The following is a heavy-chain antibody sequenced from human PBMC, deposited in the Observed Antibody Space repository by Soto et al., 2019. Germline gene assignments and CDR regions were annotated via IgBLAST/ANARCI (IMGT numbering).Heavy chain of an antibody. V-gene: IGHV3-30-3*01. D-gene: IGHD1-20*01. J-gene: IGHJ4*02. Sequence: PGGSLRLSCAASGFTFSSYAMHWVRQAPGKGLEWVAVISYDGSNKYYADSVKGRFTISRDNSKNTLYLQMNSLRAEDTAVYYCARDGLQRNWITVGHFDYWGQGTLVTVSS. CDR2: ISYDGSNK. CDR1: GFTFSSYA. CDR3: ARDGLQRNWITVGHFDY.